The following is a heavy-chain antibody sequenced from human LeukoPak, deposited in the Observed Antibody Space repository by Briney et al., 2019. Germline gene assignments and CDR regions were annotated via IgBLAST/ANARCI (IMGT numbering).Heavy chain of an antibody. Sequence: PGGSLRLSCAASGFTFSSYAMSWVRQAPGKGLEWVANIKQDGSEKYYVDSVKGRFTISRDNAKNSLYLQMNSLRAEDTAVYYCARDGYCSSTSCYRYYYYGMDVWGQGTTVTVSS. CDR1: GFTFSSYA. CDR3: ARDGYCSSTSCYRYYYYGMDV. J-gene: IGHJ6*02. CDR2: IKQDGSEK. V-gene: IGHV3-7*01. D-gene: IGHD2-2*03.